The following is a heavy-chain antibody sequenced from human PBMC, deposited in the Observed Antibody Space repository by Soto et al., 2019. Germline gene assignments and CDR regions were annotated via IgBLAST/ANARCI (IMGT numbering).Heavy chain of an antibody. CDR1: VYSISSGYY. D-gene: IGHD3-22*01. J-gene: IGHJ4*02. V-gene: IGHV4-38-2*01. CDR3: ARTDSVGYYPY. CDR2: ICHSGTT. Sequence: SETLSLTCAFSVYSISSGYYWAWIRQPPGEGLEWIGSICHSGTTYYNPSLKSRVTISVDTSRNQFSLKLNSVTAADSAVFYYARTDSVGYYPYCGQGTLFSVSS.